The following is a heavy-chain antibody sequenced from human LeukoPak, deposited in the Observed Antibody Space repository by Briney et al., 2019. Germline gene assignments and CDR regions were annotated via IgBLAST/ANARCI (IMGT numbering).Heavy chain of an antibody. D-gene: IGHD6-19*01. V-gene: IGHV3-74*01. CDR1: GFTFSNYL. Sequence: GGSLRLSCAASGFTFSNYLMHWVRQAPGEGLVWVSRITGDGTHILYADSVKGRFTMSRDNAKNTLYLQRNSLRAGDTAVYYCAADRGGWSYWGQGTLVTVSS. J-gene: IGHJ4*02. CDR2: ITGDGTHI. CDR3: AADRGGWSY.